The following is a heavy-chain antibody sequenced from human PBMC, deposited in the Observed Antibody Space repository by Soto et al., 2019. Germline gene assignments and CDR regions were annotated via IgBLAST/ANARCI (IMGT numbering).Heavy chain of an antibody. V-gene: IGHV3-74*01. J-gene: IGHJ4*02. CDR2: INTDGSTT. CDR3: TRGGNFRFDD. Sequence: GSLRLSCAASGFTFSSSWILWVRQAPGKGLVWVSRINTDGSTTTYANSVKGRFTISRDNAKNTVYLQMNSLRAEDTSVYYCTRGGNFRFDDWGQGTLVTVSS. CDR1: GFTFSSSW. D-gene: IGHD1-7*01.